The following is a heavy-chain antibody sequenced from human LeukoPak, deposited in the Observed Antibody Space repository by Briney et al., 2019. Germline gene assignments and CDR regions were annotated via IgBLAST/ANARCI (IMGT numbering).Heavy chain of an antibody. D-gene: IGHD6-6*01. V-gene: IGHV3-21*01. CDR1: GFTFSSYS. CDR3: AGIAARPLFDP. Sequence: GGSLRLSCAASGFTFSSYSMNWVRQAPGKGLEWVSSISSSSSYIYYADSVKGQFTISRDNAKNSLYLQMNSLRAEDTAVYYCAGIAARPLFDPWGQGTLVTVSS. CDR2: ISSSSSYI. J-gene: IGHJ5*02.